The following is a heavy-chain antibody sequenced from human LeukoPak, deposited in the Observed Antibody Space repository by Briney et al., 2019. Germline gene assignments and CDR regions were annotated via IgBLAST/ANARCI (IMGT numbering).Heavy chain of an antibody. CDR3: ARVTYNDGWYTRAQYIGMDV. CDR1: GGSFSGYY. D-gene: IGHD6-19*01. J-gene: IGHJ6*02. Sequence: SETLSFTCAVSGGSFSGYYWSWNRQSPGKGLEWIGEINHSGSTNYKSSLESRVTISIDMSKSQFSLKLSSVTAADTAVYYCARVTYNDGWYTRAQYIGMDVWGQGTTVTVSS. V-gene: IGHV4-34*01. CDR2: INHSGST.